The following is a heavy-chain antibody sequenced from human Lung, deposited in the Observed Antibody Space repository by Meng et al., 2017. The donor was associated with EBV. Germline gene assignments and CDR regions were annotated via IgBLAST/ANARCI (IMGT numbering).Heavy chain of an antibody. Sequence: EGTRVESGGGLVKPGGSLRLSCAASGFTFSNAWMSWVRQAPGKGLEWVGRIKSKTDGGTTDYAAPVKGRFTISRDDSKNMLYLQMNSLKSDDTAVHYCTRWSYGGTAYWGQGTLVTVSS. CDR3: TRWSYGGTAY. J-gene: IGHJ4*02. CDR2: IKSKTDGGTT. CDR1: GFTFSNAW. V-gene: IGHV3-15*01. D-gene: IGHD4-23*01.